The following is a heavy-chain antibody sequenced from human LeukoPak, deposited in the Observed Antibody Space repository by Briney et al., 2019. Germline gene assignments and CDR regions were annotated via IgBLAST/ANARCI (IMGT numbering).Heavy chain of an antibody. CDR1: GGSISSYY. D-gene: IGHD1-26*01. Sequence: KPSETLSLTCTVSGGSISSYYWSWIRQPPGKGLEWIGYIYYSGSTNYNPSLKSRVTISVDTSKNQFSLKLSSVTAADTAVYYCARRPWGRSYVLRYYFDYWGQGTLVTVSS. V-gene: IGHV4-59*12. CDR2: IYYSGST. J-gene: IGHJ4*02. CDR3: ARRPWGRSYVLRYYFDY.